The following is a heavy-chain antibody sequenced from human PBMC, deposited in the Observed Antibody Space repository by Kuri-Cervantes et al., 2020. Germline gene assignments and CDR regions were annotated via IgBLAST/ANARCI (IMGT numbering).Heavy chain of an antibody. J-gene: IGHJ4*02. CDR2: ISAYNGNT. CDR1: GYTFTSYD. Sequence: ASVKVSCKASGYTFTSYDINWVRQATGQGLEWMGWISAYNGNTNYAQKLQGRVTMTTDTSTSTAYMELRSLRSDDTAVYYCARDSHVVFRGIAAGGYWGQGTLVTVSS. V-gene: IGHV1-18*01. D-gene: IGHD6-13*01. CDR3: ARDSHVVFRGIAAGGY.